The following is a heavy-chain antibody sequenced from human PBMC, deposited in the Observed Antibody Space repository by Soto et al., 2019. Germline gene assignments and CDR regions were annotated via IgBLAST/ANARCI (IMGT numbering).Heavy chain of an antibody. CDR3: AKDEVARKYYGHSFYV. Sequence: QVQLVESGGGLVQPGRSLRLSCVVSGFTFSNYGMHWVRQAPGKGLEWVADIWYDGSGQRYAGSVQGRFTISRDNSKNTLYLQITSARVEDTAVFYCAKDEVARKYYGHSFYVWGQGTTVTVSS. CDR1: GFTFSNYG. J-gene: IGHJ6*02. CDR2: IWYDGSGQ. V-gene: IGHV3-33*03. D-gene: IGHD4-17*01.